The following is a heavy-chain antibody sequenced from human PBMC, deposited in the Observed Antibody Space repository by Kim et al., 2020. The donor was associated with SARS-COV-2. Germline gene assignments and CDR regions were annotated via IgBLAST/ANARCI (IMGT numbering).Heavy chain of an antibody. CDR3: HALAAAFDY. D-gene: IGHD6-13*01. CDR2: SEK. V-gene: IGHV3-7*03. J-gene: IGHJ4*02. Sequence: SEKYYVDSVKGRFTISRDNAKNSLYLQMNSLRAEDTAVYYCHALAAAFDYWGQGTLVTVSS.